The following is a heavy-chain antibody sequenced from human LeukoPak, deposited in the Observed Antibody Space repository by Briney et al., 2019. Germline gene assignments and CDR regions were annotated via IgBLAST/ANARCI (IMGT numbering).Heavy chain of an antibody. CDR1: GYTFTTYG. CDR2: INPNTGGT. Sequence: ASLKVSCKTSGYTFTTYGISWLRQAPGQGPEWMGWINPNTGGTKYAQKFQGRVTMTRDTSITTVYMEVSRLRSDDTAVYYCAREGEDSEDTNWFDPWGQGTLVTVSS. D-gene: IGHD2-15*01. V-gene: IGHV1-2*02. CDR3: AREGEDSEDTNWFDP. J-gene: IGHJ5*02.